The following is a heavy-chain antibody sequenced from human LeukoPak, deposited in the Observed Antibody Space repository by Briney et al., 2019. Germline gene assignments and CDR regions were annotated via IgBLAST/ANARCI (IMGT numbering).Heavy chain of an antibody. CDR2: IHTSVGT. J-gene: IGHJ2*01. CDR1: GGSFSGHY. CDR3: AGHFYFDL. V-gene: IGHV4-34*01. Sequence: SETLSLTCAVYGGSFSGHYWHWFRQPPGKGLERIGAIHTSVGTDYNPSFKSRVAMSGDTSKNQFSLKLSPVTAADTAVYYCAGHFYFDLWGPGTLATVSS.